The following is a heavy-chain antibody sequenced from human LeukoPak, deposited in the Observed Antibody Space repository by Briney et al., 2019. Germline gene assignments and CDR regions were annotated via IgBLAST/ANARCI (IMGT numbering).Heavy chain of an antibody. CDR1: GYSFTTYW. CDR2: IYPGDSDT. D-gene: IGHD6-19*01. CDR3: ARPLIYSSGWYGLGY. Sequence: GESLKITCKGSGYSFTTYWIGWVRQMPGKGLEWMGVIYPGDSDTRYSPSFQGQVTISADKSISTAYLQWSSLKASDTAMYYCARPLIYSSGWYGLGYWGQGTLVTVSS. V-gene: IGHV5-51*01. J-gene: IGHJ4*02.